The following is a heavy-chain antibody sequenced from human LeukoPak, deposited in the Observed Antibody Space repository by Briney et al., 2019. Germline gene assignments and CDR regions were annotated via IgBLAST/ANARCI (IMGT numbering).Heavy chain of an antibody. CDR3: AKGDYYDSSGYYYGSRYFDY. Sequence: GGSLRLSCAASGFTFSSYGMHWVRQAPGKGLEWVAVISYDGSNKYYADSVKGRFTISRDNSKNTLYLQMNSLRAEDTAVYYCAKGDYYDSSGYYYGSRYFDYWGQGTLVTVSS. CDR1: GFTFSSYG. J-gene: IGHJ4*02. V-gene: IGHV3-30*18. D-gene: IGHD3-22*01. CDR2: ISYDGSNK.